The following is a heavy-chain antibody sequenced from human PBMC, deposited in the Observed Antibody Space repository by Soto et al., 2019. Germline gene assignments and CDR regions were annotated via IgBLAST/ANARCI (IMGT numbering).Heavy chain of an antibody. CDR3: ARVRGRYSSGWSVYYFDY. V-gene: IGHV3-7*03. CDR1: GFTFSSYW. Sequence: GGSLRLSCAASGFTFSSYWMSWVRQAPGKGLEWVANIKQDGSEKYYVDSVKGRFTIPRDNAKNSLYLQMNSLRAEDTAVYYCARVRGRYSSGWSVYYFDYWGQGTLVTVSS. CDR2: IKQDGSEK. D-gene: IGHD6-19*01. J-gene: IGHJ4*02.